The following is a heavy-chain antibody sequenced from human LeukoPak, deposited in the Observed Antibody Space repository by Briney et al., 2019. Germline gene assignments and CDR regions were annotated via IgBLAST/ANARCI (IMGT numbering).Heavy chain of an antibody. J-gene: IGHJ5*02. D-gene: IGHD3-22*01. CDR3: ARVLEYYYDSSGYSNWFDP. CDR2: IYCSGST. V-gene: IGHV4-59*01. Sequence: SETLSLTCTVSGGSISSYYWSWIRQPPGKGLEWIGYIYCSGSTNYNPSLKSRVTISVDTSKNQFSLKLSSVTAADTAVYYCARVLEYYYDSSGYSNWFDPWGQGTLVTVSS. CDR1: GGSISSYY.